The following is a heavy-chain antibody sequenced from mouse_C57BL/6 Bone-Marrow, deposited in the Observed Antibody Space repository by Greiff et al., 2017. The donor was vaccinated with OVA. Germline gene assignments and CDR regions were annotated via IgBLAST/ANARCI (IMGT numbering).Heavy chain of an antibody. J-gene: IGHJ4*01. CDR2: IWRGGST. CDR1: GFSLTSYG. Sequence: QVQLKESGPGLVQPSQSLSITCTVSGFSLTSYGVHWVRQSPGKGLEWLGVIWRGGSTDYNAAFMSRLSITKDNSKSQVFFKMNSLQADDTAIYYCAKNGGSLYYYAMDYWGQGTSVTVSS. CDR3: AKNGGSLYYYAMDY. V-gene: IGHV2-5*01.